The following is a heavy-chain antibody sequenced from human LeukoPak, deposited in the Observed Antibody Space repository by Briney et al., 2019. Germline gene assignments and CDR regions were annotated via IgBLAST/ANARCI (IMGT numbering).Heavy chain of an antibody. J-gene: IGHJ4*02. D-gene: IGHD3-10*01. V-gene: IGHV4-4*02. Sequence: SGTLSLACAVSGGSISSSNWWSWVRQPPGKGLEWIGEIYHSGSTNYNPSLKSRVTISVDKSKNQFSLKLSSVTAADTAVYYCARASFKYCSGSYFDYWGQGTLVTVSS. CDR3: ARASFKYCSGSYFDY. CDR2: IYHSGST. CDR1: GGSISSSNW.